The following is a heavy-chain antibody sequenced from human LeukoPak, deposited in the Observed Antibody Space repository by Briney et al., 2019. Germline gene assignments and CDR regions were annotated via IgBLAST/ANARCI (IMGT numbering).Heavy chain of an antibody. CDR1: GYTFTDYY. J-gene: IGHJ4*02. D-gene: IGHD3-22*01. CDR2: INPNSGGT. CDR3: ARSRYDGSGYWDY. Sequence: ASVKVSCKASGYTFTDYYIHWVRQAPGQGLEWLGWINPNSGGTKYAQKFQGRVTMTRDPSISTAYMELSRLKSDDTAVYYCARSRYDGSGYWDYWGQGTLVTVSS. V-gene: IGHV1-2*02.